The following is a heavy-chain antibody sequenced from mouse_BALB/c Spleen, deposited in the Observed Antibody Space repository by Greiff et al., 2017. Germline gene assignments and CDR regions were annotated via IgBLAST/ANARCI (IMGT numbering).Heavy chain of an antibody. CDR3: ARDRAYGNYWYFDV. J-gene: IGHJ1*01. CDR2: ISDGGSYT. CDR1: GFTFSDYY. Sequence: EVQGVESGGGLVKPGGSLKLSCAASGFTFSDYYMYWVRQTPEKRLEWVATISDGGSYTYYPDSVKGRFTISRDNAKNNLYLQMSSLKSEDTAMYYCARDRAYGNYWYFDVWGAGTTVTVSS. V-gene: IGHV5-4*02. D-gene: IGHD2-10*02.